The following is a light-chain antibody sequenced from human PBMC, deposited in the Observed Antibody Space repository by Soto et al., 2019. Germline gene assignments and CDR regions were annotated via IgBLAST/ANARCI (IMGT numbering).Light chain of an antibody. CDR2: LTE. J-gene: IGLJ2*01. Sequence: QSVLTQPPSASGTPGQTVTISCSGSSSNIGRSTVNWYQQLPGTAPRLLIYLTEQRPSGVPDRFSGSKSGTSASLASSGLQSEDEADYYCEAWDDSLKGSVVFGGGTQLTVL. CDR1: SSNIGRST. CDR3: EAWDDSLKGSVV. V-gene: IGLV1-44*01.